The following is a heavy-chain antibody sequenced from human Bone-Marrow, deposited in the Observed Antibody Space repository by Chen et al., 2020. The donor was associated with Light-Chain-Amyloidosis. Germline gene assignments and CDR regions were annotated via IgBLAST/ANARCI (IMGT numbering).Heavy chain of an antibody. CDR3: ARVGAVAGTGRFSFRY. V-gene: IGHV4-34*01. CDR1: GGSFSGYY. Sequence: QVQLQQWGAGLLKPSETLSLTCAVYGGSFSGYYWSWIRQPPGKGLEWIGEINHSGSTNYNPSLKSRVTISVDTSKNQFSLKLSSVTAADTAVYYCARVGAVAGTGRFSFRYWGQGTLVTVSS. J-gene: IGHJ4*02. CDR2: INHSGST. D-gene: IGHD6-19*01.